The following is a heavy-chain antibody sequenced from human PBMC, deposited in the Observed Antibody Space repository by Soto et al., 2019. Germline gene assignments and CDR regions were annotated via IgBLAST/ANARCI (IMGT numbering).Heavy chain of an antibody. Sequence: QVQLVQSGAEVKKPGASVKVSCKASGYSLTRYGISWVRQAPGQGLEWMGWISGYNANTNYPENLQGRVTMTTDTPPSTAYMEVRNLISDDTAVYYCARMGDVPYYYYGLDVWGQGTTVTVSS. V-gene: IGHV1-18*01. D-gene: IGHD3-16*01. J-gene: IGHJ6*02. CDR2: ISGYNANT. CDR1: GYSLTRYG. CDR3: ARMGDVPYYYYGLDV.